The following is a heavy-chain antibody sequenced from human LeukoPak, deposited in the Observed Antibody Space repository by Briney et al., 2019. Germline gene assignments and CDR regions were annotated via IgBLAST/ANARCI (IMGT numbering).Heavy chain of an antibody. J-gene: IGHJ5*02. CDR1: GFTFSDYY. D-gene: IGHD3-16*01. CDR2: IMGSGSTI. Sequence: GGSLRLSCAASGFTFSDYYRSWLREAPGKALVWVSNIMGSGSTIYYADSVKGRFTTSRDNAKNSLYLQMNSLRAEDTTVYYCARDYDPWFDPWGQGTLVTVSS. V-gene: IGHV3-11*01. CDR3: ARDYDPWFDP.